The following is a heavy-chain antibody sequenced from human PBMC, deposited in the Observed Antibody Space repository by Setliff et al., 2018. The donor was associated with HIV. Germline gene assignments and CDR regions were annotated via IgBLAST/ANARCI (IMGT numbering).Heavy chain of an antibody. D-gene: IGHD2-15*01. CDR3: AREGLQGSFEYYYYYMEV. J-gene: IGHJ6*03. V-gene: IGHV1-2*06. Sequence: GASVKVSCKASGYTFTDYYIHWVRQAPGQGLEWMGRVIPNGGATIYAQKFQGRITMTSDTSISTAYMELSRLRSDDTAVYYCAREGLQGSFEYYYYYMEVWG. CDR2: VIPNGGAT. CDR1: GYTFTDYY.